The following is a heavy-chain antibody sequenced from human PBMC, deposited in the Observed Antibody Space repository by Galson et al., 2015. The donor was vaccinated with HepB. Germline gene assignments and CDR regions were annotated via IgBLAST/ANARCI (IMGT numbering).Heavy chain of an antibody. Sequence: SLRLSCAASGFTFSSYGMHWVRQAPGKGLEWVAVIWYDGSNKYYADSVKGRFTISRDNSKNTLYLQMNSLRAEDTAVYYCARENEASVAGFFDYWGQGTLVTVSS. V-gene: IGHV3-33*01. CDR1: GFTFSSYG. CDR3: ARENEASVAGFFDY. CDR2: IWYDGSNK. D-gene: IGHD6-19*01. J-gene: IGHJ4*02.